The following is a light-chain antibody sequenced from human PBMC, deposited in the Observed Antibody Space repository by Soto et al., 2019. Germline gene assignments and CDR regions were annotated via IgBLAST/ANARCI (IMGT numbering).Light chain of an antibody. V-gene: IGKV3-15*01. CDR3: QQYNNWPPRYT. J-gene: IGKJ2*01. CDR2: GAS. Sequence: EIVLTQSPGTLSLSPGERATLSCRASQSVSSSYLAWYQQKPGQAPRLLIYGASNRATGIPARFSGSGSGTEFTLTISSLQSEDFAVYYCQQYNNWPPRYTFGQGTKLEIK. CDR1: QSVSSSY.